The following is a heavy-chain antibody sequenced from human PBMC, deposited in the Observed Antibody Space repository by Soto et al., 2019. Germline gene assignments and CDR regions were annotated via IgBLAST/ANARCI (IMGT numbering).Heavy chain of an antibody. J-gene: IGHJ4*02. Sequence: GGSLRLSCAASGFTFSDYYMSWIRQAPGKGLEWVSYISGDSTTIYYADSVKGRFTISRDNANNSLYLQMNSLRAEDTAVYYCARDPMSHSDPRHDYWGQGTLVTVSS. D-gene: IGHD1-26*01. CDR1: GFTFSDYY. CDR2: ISGDSTTI. V-gene: IGHV3-11*04. CDR3: ARDPMSHSDPRHDY.